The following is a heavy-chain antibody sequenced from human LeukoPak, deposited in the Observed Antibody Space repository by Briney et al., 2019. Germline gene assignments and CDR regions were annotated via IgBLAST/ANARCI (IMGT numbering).Heavy chain of an antibody. D-gene: IGHD3-10*01. V-gene: IGHV3-7*01. Sequence: PGGSLRLSCAASGFTFSNYNMNWVRQAPGKGLEWVAHIKQDGSEKYYVDSVKGRFTISRDNAKNSLYLQMNSLRVEDTAVYYCTSGGDSWGQGTLVTVSS. CDR1: GFTFSNYN. CDR3: TSGGDS. CDR2: IKQDGSEK. J-gene: IGHJ4*02.